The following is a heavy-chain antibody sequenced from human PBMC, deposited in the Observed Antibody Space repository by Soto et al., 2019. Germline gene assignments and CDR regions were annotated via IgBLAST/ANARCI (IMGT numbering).Heavy chain of an antibody. V-gene: IGHV1-69*01. Sequence: QVQLVQSGAEVKKPGSSVKVSCKASGGTFSSYAISWVRQAPGQGLEWMGGIIPIFGTANYAQKFQGRVTITADESTSTAYMELSSLRSEDTAVYYCATRTTVAYYYSYGMDVWGQGTTVTVSS. CDR1: GGTFSSYA. J-gene: IGHJ6*02. CDR3: ATRTTVAYYYSYGMDV. D-gene: IGHD4-17*01. CDR2: IIPIFGTA.